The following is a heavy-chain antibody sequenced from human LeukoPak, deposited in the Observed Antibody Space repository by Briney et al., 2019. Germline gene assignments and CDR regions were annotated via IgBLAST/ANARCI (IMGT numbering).Heavy chain of an antibody. CDR1: GLTFSAFG. Sequence: GRALSLSCAGSGLTFSAFGMQRVSQAPGKGLEWVAVISYDGSNRYYVDSVKGRFTISRDNSKNTLFLQMSSLRGDDTAVYYCAKERYYYNLFYGMDIWGQGTTVTVSS. D-gene: IGHD3-22*01. J-gene: IGHJ6*02. CDR2: ISYDGSNR. CDR3: AKERYYYNLFYGMDI. V-gene: IGHV3-30*18.